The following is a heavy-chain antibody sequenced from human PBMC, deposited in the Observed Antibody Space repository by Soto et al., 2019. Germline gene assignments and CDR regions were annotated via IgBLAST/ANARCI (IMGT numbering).Heavy chain of an antibody. D-gene: IGHD6-13*01. Sequence: SQTLSLTCAISGDSVSSKSAAWNWIRQSPSRGLEWLGRTYYRSKWYNDYAVSVKSRITINPDTSKNQFSLQLNSVTPEDTAVYYCARGGGIIAAAGTGNGMDVWGQGTTVTVSS. V-gene: IGHV6-1*01. CDR1: GDSVSSKSAA. J-gene: IGHJ6*02. CDR3: ARGGGIIAAAGTGNGMDV. CDR2: TYYRSKWYN.